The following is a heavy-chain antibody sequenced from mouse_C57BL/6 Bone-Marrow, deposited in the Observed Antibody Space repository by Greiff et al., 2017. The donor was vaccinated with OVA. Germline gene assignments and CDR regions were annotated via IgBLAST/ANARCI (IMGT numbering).Heavy chain of an antibody. Sequence: VQLQQSGAELVRLGASVKLSCTASGFNIKDDYMHWVKQRPEQGLEWIGWIDPENGDTEYASKFQGKATITADTSSNTAYLQLSSLTSEDTAVYYCTFYYYGSSYDYYAMDYWGQGTSVTVSS. CDR3: TFYYYGSSYDYYAMDY. J-gene: IGHJ4*01. D-gene: IGHD1-1*01. V-gene: IGHV14-4*01. CDR2: IDPENGDT. CDR1: GFNIKDDY.